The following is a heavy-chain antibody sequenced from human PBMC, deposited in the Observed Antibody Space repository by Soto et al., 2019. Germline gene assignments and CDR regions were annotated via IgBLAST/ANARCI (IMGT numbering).Heavy chain of an antibody. CDR1: GYTFTSYD. J-gene: IGHJ6*03. D-gene: IGHD2-15*01. CDR2: MNPNSGNT. Sequence: ASVKVSCKASGYTFTSYDINWVRQATGQGLEWMGWMNPNSGNTGYAQKFQGRVTMTRNTSISTAYMELSSLRSEDTAVYYCAIGGGEGVAATYYYYYYMDVWGKGTTVTVSS. CDR3: AIGGGEGVAATYYYYYYMDV. V-gene: IGHV1-8*01.